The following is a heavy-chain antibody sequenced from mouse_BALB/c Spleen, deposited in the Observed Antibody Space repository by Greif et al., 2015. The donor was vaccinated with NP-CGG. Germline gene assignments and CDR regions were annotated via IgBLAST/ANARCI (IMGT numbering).Heavy chain of an antibody. J-gene: IGHJ4*01. CDR2: ISSGSGTI. CDR1: GFTFSSFG. CDR3: ARRTASYAMDY. V-gene: IGHV5-17*02. D-gene: IGHD1-2*01. Sequence: EVQLVESGGGLVQPGGSRKLSCAASGFTFSSFGMHWVRQAPEKGLEWVAYISSGSGTIYYADTVKGRFTISRDNPKNTLFLQMTSLRSEDTAMYYCARRTASYAMDYWGQGTSVTVSS.